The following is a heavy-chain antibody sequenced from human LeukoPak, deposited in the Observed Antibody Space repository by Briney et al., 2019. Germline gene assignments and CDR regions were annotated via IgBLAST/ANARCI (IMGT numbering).Heavy chain of an antibody. J-gene: IGHJ4*02. Sequence: PSETLSLTCAVYGRSFSGYYWSWIRQPPGKGLEWIGEINHSGSTNYNPSLKSRVTISVDTSKNQFSLKLSSVTAADTAVYYCARIYSSSWYPAIDYWGQGTLVTVSS. CDR2: INHSGST. CDR3: ARIYSSSWYPAIDY. D-gene: IGHD6-13*01. V-gene: IGHV4-34*01. CDR1: GRSFSGYY.